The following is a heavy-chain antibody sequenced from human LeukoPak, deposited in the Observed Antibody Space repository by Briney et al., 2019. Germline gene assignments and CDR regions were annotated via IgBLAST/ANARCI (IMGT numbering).Heavy chain of an antibody. CDR1: GYTFTGYY. J-gene: IGHJ4*02. D-gene: IGHD2-2*01. V-gene: IGHV1-2*02. CDR2: INPNSGGT. Sequence: EASVKVSCKASGYTFTGYYMHWVRQAPGQGLEWMGWINPNSGGTNYAQKFQGRVTMTRDTSNSTAYMELSRLRSDDTAVYYCARAEHGMGYCSSTSCYVRPPPVITNWGQGTLVTVSS. CDR3: ARAEHGMGYCSSTSCYVRPPPVITN.